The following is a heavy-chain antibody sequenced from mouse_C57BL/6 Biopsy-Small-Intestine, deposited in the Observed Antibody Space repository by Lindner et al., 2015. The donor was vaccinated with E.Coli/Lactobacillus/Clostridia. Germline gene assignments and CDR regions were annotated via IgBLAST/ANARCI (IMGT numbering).Heavy chain of an antibody. CDR1: GFTFSDYG. CDR3: ARQDDYSWFAY. V-gene: IGHV5-6*01. Sequence: VQLQESGGGLVKPGGSLKLSCAASGFTFSDYGMHWVRQAPEKGLEWVATISSGGSYTYYPDSVKGRFTISRDNAKNTLYLQMSSLKSEDTAMYYCARQDDYSWFAYWGQGTLVTVSA. CDR2: ISSGGSYT. J-gene: IGHJ3*01. D-gene: IGHD2-4*01.